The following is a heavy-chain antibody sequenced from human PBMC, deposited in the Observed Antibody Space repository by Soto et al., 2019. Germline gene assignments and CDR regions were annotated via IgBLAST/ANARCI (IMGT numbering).Heavy chain of an antibody. CDR2: INPTGGST. J-gene: IGHJ4*02. CDR1: GYTFTNYY. Sequence: QVQLVQSGAEVKKPGASVKVSCKASGYTFTNYYIHWVRQAPGQGLEWMGIINPTGGSTNYAQKFQGRATLTMDTSTSTVYMQLSSLRFEDPAVYYCARELAEGDHWGQGTLVTFSS. CDR3: ARELAEGDH. V-gene: IGHV1-46*01. D-gene: IGHD3-3*02.